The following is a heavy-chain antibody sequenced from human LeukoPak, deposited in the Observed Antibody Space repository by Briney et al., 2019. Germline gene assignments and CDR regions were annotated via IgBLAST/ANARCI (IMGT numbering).Heavy chain of an antibody. CDR3: ASGHIVVVTAQEFAHKWFDP. J-gene: IGHJ5*02. CDR2: IIPMFGTT. V-gene: IGHV1-69*01. CDR1: GGSFNTYA. Sequence: SVKVSCKASGGSFNTYAISWVRQAPGQGLEWMGGIIPMFGTTKYAQNFQGRVTITADESTSTAYMELSSLRSGDTAVYYCASGHIVVVTAQEFAHKWFDPWGQGTQVTVSS. D-gene: IGHD2-21*02.